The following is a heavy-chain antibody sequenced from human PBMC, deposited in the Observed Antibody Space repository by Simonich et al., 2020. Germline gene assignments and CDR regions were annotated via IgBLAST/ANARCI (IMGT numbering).Heavy chain of an antibody. CDR3: ARFRGRYFDWLFDY. Sequence: EVQLVESGGGLVQPGGSLRLSCAASGFTFSSYWMSWVRQAPGKRRGGGAKIKQDGSEKYYVYSVKGRFTNSRDNAKNSLYLHMNSLRAEDTAVYYCARFRGRYFDWLFDYWGQGTLVTVSS. V-gene: IGHV3-7*01. CDR2: IKQDGSEK. J-gene: IGHJ4*02. D-gene: IGHD3-9*01. CDR1: GFTFSSYW.